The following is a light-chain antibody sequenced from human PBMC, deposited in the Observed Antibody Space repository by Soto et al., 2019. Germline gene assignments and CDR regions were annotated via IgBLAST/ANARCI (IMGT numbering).Light chain of an antibody. V-gene: IGLV2-14*01. CDR1: SSDVGGYNY. CDR3: SSYTTTGILL. J-gene: IGLJ3*02. CDR2: EVS. Sequence: QSALTQPASVSGSPGQSITMSCTGTSSDVGGYNYVSWYQHHPGKAPELMIYEVSNRPSGLSNRFSGSKSGNTASLTISGLQAEDEADYYWSSYTTTGILLFGGGTKVTVL.